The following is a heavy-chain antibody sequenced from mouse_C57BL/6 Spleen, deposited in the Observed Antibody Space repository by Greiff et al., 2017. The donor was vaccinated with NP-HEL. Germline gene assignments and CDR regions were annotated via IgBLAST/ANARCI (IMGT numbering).Heavy chain of an antibody. V-gene: IGHV1-64*01. J-gene: IGHJ4*01. CDR2: IHPNSGST. CDR3: ARDYGYDGDYYAMDY. D-gene: IGHD2-2*01. Sequence: QVQLQQSGAELVKPGASVKLSCKASGYTFTSYWMHWVKQRPGQGLEWIGMIHPNSGSTNYNEKFKSKATLTVDKSSSTAYMQLSSLTSEDSAVYYCARDYGYDGDYYAMDYWGQGTSVTVSS. CDR1: GYTFTSYW.